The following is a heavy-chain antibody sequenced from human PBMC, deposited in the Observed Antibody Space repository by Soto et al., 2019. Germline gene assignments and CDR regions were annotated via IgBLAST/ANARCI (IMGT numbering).Heavy chain of an antibody. Sequence: EVQLVESGGGLVQPGGSLRLSCAASGFTFSSYEMNWVRQAPGKGLEWVSYISSSGSTIYYADSVKGRFTISRDNAKNSLYLQMNSLRAEDTAVYYCARTAIVGAIGFDYWGQGTLVTVSS. V-gene: IGHV3-48*03. CDR1: GFTFSSYE. CDR2: ISSSGSTI. J-gene: IGHJ4*02. D-gene: IGHD1-26*01. CDR3: ARTAIVGAIGFDY.